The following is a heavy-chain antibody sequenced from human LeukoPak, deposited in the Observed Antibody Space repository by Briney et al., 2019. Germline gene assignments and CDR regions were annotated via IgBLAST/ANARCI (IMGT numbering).Heavy chain of an antibody. CDR1: GFTFSSYG. D-gene: IGHD1-26*01. CDR3: AKGRSRSGSYYVVDY. Sequence: GGSLRLSCAASGFTFSSYGMHWVRQAPGKGLEWVAVISYDGSNKYYADSVKGRFTISRDNSKNTLYLQMNSLRAEDTAVYYCAKGRSRSGSYYVVDYWGQGTLVTVSS. CDR2: ISYDGSNK. J-gene: IGHJ4*02. V-gene: IGHV3-30*18.